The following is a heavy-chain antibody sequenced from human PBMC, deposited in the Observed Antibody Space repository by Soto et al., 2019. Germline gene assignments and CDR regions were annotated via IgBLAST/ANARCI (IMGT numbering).Heavy chain of an antibody. V-gene: IGHV2-5*02. CDR2: IYWDDDK. CDR3: AHRPHSSSWQYYCYMDV. J-gene: IGHJ6*03. Sequence: GSGPTLVNPTQTLTLTCTFSGFSLSTSGVGVGWIRQPPGKALEWLALIYWDDDKRYSPSLKSRLTITKDTSKNQVVLTMTNMDPVDTATYYCAHRPHSSSWQYYCYMDVWGKGTTVTVSS. D-gene: IGHD6-13*01. CDR1: GFSLSTSGVG.